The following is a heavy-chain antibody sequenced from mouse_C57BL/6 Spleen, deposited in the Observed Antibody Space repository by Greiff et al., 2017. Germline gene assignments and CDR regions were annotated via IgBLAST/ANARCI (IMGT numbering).Heavy chain of an antibody. CDR1: GYSITSGYY. CDR3: ARGFITTVEDY. V-gene: IGHV3-6*01. CDR2: ISYDGSN. J-gene: IGHJ2*01. D-gene: IGHD1-1*01. Sequence: ESGPGLVKPSQSLSLTCSVTGYSITSGYYWNWIRQFPGNKLEWMGYISYDGSNNYNPSLKNRISITRDTSKNQFFLKLNSVTTEDTATYYCARGFITTVEDYWRQGTTLTVSS.